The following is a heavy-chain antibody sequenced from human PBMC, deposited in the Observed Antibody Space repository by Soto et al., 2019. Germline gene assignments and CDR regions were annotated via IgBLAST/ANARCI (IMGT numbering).Heavy chain of an antibody. CDR1: GGTFSSYT. CDR2: IIPILGIA. CDR3: ARSDQARGWFDP. V-gene: IGHV1-69*02. D-gene: IGHD2-2*01. Sequence: QVQLVQSGAEVKKPGSSVKVSCKASGGTFSSYTISWVRQAPGQGLEWMGRIIPILGIANYAQKFQGRVTITADKSTTTAYMELSSLRSEDTAVYYCARSDQARGWFDPWGQGTLVTVSS. J-gene: IGHJ5*02.